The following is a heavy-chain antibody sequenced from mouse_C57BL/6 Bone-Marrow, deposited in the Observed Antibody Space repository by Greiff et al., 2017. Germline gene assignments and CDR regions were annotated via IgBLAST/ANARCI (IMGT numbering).Heavy chain of an antibody. CDR2: ISSGSSTI. V-gene: IGHV5-17*01. J-gene: IGHJ4*01. CDR1: GFTFSDYG. Sequence: EVQLVESGGGLVKPGGSLKLSCAASGFTFSDYGMHWVRQAPEKGLEWVAYISSGSSTIYYADTVKGRFTISRDNAKNTLFLQMTILRSENTALYYCARGAPYAMDYWGQGTSVTVSS. CDR3: ARGAPYAMDY.